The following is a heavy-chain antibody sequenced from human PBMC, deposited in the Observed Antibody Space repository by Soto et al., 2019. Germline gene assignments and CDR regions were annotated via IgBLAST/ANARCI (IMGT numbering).Heavy chain of an antibody. Sequence: HPGGSLRLSCAASGFTFSIYGMHWVRQAPGKGLEWVAVIWYDGSNKYYADSVKGRFTISRDNSKNTLYLQMNSLRAEDTAVYYCARDYIKYDFWSGYFPSPYYHCYGMYVWAQGTTVLVSS. CDR3: ARDYIKYDFWSGYFPSPYYHCYGMYV. CDR2: IWYDGSNK. D-gene: IGHD3-3*01. J-gene: IGHJ6*02. V-gene: IGHV3-33*01. CDR1: GFTFSIYG.